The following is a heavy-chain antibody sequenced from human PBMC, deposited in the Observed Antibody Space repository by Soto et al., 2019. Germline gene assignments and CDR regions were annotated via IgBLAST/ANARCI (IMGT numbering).Heavy chain of an antibody. CDR3: AREYCSGGSCYYTYYYYMDV. D-gene: IGHD2-15*01. J-gene: IGHJ6*03. CDR1: GFTFSSYW. V-gene: IGHV3-7*01. Sequence: SLRLSCAASGFTFSSYWMSWVRQAPGKGLEWVANIKQDGSEKYYVDSVKGRFTISRDNAKNSLYLQMNSLRAEDTAVYYCAREYCSGGSCYYTYYYYMDVWGKGTTVTVSS. CDR2: IKQDGSEK.